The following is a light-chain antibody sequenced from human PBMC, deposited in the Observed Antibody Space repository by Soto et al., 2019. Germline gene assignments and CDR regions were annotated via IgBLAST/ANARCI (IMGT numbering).Light chain of an antibody. Sequence: DIVMTQSPDSLAVTLGERATINCRSSQSVLYSSNNNNYLAWYQQKPGQPPKLLISWASTRESGVPDRFSGSGSGTDFTLTISSLQAEDVAVYYCQQYYSNPPTFGQGTKVEIK. CDR2: WAS. CDR3: QQYYSNPPT. CDR1: QSVLYSSNNNNY. V-gene: IGKV4-1*01. J-gene: IGKJ1*01.